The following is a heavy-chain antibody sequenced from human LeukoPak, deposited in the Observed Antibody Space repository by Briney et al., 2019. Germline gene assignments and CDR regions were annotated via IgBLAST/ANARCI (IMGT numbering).Heavy chain of an antibody. D-gene: IGHD3-22*01. V-gene: IGHV3-23*01. Sequence: GGSLRLSCAASGFTFSSYAMSWVRQAPGKGLEWVSAISGSGGSTYYADSVKGRFTISRDNAKNSLYLQMNSLRAEDTAVYYCARDVSYDSSGYYYDFALYWGQGTLVTVSS. CDR3: ARDVSYDSSGYYYDFALY. J-gene: IGHJ4*02. CDR2: ISGSGGST. CDR1: GFTFSSYA.